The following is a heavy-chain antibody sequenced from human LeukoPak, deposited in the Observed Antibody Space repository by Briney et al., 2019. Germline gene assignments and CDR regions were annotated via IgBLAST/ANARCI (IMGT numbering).Heavy chain of an antibody. CDR1: GYTFTSYG. D-gene: IGHD3-3*01. J-gene: IGHJ3*02. CDR3: ASRNPSRSGDFWSDREAFDI. V-gene: IGHV1-18*01. CDR2: ISAYNGNT. Sequence: GASVKVSCKASGYTFTSYGISWVRQAPGQGLEWMGWISAYNGNTNYAQKLQGRVTMTTDTSTSTAYMELRSLRSDDTAVYYCASRNPSRSGDFWSDREAFDIWGQGTMVTVSS.